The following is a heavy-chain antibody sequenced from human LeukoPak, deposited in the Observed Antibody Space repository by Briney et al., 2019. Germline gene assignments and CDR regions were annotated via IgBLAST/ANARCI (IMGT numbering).Heavy chain of an antibody. CDR3: ARGRCSSTSCHLFDY. D-gene: IGHD2-2*01. Sequence: ASVKVSCKASGYTFTSYGISWVRQAPGQGLEWMGWISAYNGNTNYAQKLQGRVTMTTDTSTGTAYMELRSLRSDDTAVYYCARGRCSSTSCHLFDYWGQGTLVTVSS. CDR1: GYTFTSYG. V-gene: IGHV1-18*01. J-gene: IGHJ4*02. CDR2: ISAYNGNT.